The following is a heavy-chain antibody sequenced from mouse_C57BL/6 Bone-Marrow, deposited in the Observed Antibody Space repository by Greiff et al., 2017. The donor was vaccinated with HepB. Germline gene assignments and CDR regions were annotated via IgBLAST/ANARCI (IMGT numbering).Heavy chain of an antibody. CDR3: ARPIYYDSYYYAMDY. V-gene: IGHV1-78*01. CDR1: GYTFTDHT. CDR2: IYPRDGST. Sequence: VQLQQSDAELVKPGASVKISCKVSGYTFTDHTIHWMKQRPEQGLEWIGYIYPRDGSTKYNEKFKGKATLTADKSSSTAYMPLNSLTSEDSAVYFCARPIYYDSYYYAMDYWGQGTSVTVSS. D-gene: IGHD2-4*01. J-gene: IGHJ4*01.